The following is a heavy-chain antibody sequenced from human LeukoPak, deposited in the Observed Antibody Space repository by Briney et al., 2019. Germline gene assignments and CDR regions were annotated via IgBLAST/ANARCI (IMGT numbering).Heavy chain of an antibody. CDR3: ARDLGAPNYAFDI. J-gene: IGHJ3*02. Sequence: PGGSLRLSCAASGFTFSSYSMNWVRQAPGKGLEWVSSISSSSSYIYYADSVKGRFTISRDNAKNSLYLQMNSLRAEDTAVYYCARDLGAPNYAFDIWGQGTMVTVSS. D-gene: IGHD1-7*01. CDR2: ISSSSSYI. CDR1: GFTFSSYS. V-gene: IGHV3-21*01.